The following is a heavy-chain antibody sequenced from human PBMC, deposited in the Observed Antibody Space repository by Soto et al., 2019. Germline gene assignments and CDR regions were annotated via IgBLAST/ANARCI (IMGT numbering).Heavy chain of an antibody. CDR2: INHSGST. V-gene: IGHV4-34*01. D-gene: IGHD3-10*01. Sequence: PSETLSLTCAVYGGSFSGYYWSWIRQPPGKGLEWIGEINHSGSTNYNPSLKSRVTISVDTSKNQFSLKLSSVTAADTAVYYCARGPSRSGSYSPSSFFDYWGQGPLVTVSS. CDR1: GGSFSGYY. CDR3: ARGPSRSGSYSPSSFFDY. J-gene: IGHJ4*02.